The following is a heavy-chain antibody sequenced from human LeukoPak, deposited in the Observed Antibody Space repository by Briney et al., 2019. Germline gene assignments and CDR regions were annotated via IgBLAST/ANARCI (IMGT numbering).Heavy chain of an antibody. CDR1: GGSFSGYY. CDR3: ARDSGFGELLYNY. CDR2: INHSGST. V-gene: IGHV4-34*01. D-gene: IGHD3-10*01. Sequence: KPSETLSLTCAVYGGSFSGYYWSWIRQPPGKGLEWIGEINHSGSTNYNSSLKSRVTISVDTSKNQFSLKLSPVTAADTAVYYCARDSGFGELLYNYWGQGTLVTVSS. J-gene: IGHJ4*02.